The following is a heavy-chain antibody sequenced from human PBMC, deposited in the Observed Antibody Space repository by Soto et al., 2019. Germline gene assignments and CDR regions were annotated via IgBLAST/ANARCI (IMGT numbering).Heavy chain of an antibody. J-gene: IGHJ4*02. CDR1: GGTFSSYT. D-gene: IGHD3-10*01. CDR2: IIPILGIA. Sequence: QVQLVQSGAEVKKPGSSVKVSCKASGGTFSSYTISWVRQAPGQGLEWMGRIIPILGIANYAQKFQGRVTITADKATSTAYMELSSLRSEDTAVYYCARSEGFGAFDYWGQGTLVTVSS. V-gene: IGHV1-69*02. CDR3: ARSEGFGAFDY.